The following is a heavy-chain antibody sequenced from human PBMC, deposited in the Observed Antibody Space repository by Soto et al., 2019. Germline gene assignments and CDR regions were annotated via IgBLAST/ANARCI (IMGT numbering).Heavy chain of an antibody. V-gene: IGHV1-2*02. D-gene: IGHD3-22*01. CDR1: GYTFTDYY. CDR2: INPNSGGT. CDR3: ARDWGDYYDSSGPDY. Sequence: ASVKVSCKASGYTFTDYYMHWVRQAPGEGLEWMGWINPNSGGTNYAQKFQGRVTMTRDTSISTAYMELSRLRSDDTAVYYCARDWGDYYDSSGPDYWGQGTLVTVSS. J-gene: IGHJ4*02.